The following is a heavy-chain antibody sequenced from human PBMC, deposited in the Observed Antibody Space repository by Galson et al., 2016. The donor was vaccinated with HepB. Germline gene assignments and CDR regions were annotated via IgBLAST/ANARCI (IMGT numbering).Heavy chain of an antibody. CDR1: GGSISSYF. J-gene: IGHJ4*02. V-gene: IGHV4-59*01. D-gene: IGHD2-21*02. Sequence: SETLSLTCGVDGGSISSYFWSWIRQSPGKGLEWIGYIYKSGSTNYSPSLKSRVTISVDTSKNQFSLKLRSVTAADTAFYYCARGVTGTPYFDFWGQGALVTVSS. CDR2: IYKSGST. CDR3: ARGVTGTPYFDF.